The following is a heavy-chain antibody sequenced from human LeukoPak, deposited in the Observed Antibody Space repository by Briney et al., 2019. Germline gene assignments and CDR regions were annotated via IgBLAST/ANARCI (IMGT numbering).Heavy chain of an antibody. V-gene: IGHV1-69*04. J-gene: IGHJ4*02. CDR3: ARESIAARTRRPFYY. CDR1: GGTFSSYA. Sequence: SVKVSCKASGGTFSSYAISWVRQAPGQGLEWMGRIIPILGIANYAQKFQGRVTITADKSTSTAYMELSRLRSEDTAVYYCARESIAARTRRPFYYWGQGTLVTVSS. D-gene: IGHD6-6*01. CDR2: IIPILGIA.